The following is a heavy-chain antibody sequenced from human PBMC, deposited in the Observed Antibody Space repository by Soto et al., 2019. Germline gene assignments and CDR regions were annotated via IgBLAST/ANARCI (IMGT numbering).Heavy chain of an antibody. Sequence: EIQLVESGGGRVKPGGSLRLSCAASGLTFSIYTMNWVRQAPGKGLEFVSSIGRTGIDRYYIDSVKGRFTISRDNAQKSLYLQMNSRRVEDTALYYCVCEDNRRCWGQGTRVTVSS. CDR3: VCEDNRRC. J-gene: IGHJ4*02. CDR2: IGRTGIDR. V-gene: IGHV3-21*01. CDR1: GLTFSIYT. D-gene: IGHD1-1*01.